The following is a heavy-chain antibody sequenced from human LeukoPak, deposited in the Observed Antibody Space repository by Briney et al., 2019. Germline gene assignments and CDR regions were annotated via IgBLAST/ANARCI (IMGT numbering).Heavy chain of an antibody. D-gene: IGHD4-23*01. Sequence: SETLSLTCTVSGGSINSGGYYWSWIRQPPGKGLEWIGYIYHSGTTYYNPSLKSRVTISVDRSKNQSSLNLSSVTAADTAVYYCAREQGGKTTFDYWGQGTLVTVSS. J-gene: IGHJ4*02. CDR2: IYHSGTT. CDR1: GGSINSGGYY. CDR3: AREQGGKTTFDY. V-gene: IGHV4-30-2*01.